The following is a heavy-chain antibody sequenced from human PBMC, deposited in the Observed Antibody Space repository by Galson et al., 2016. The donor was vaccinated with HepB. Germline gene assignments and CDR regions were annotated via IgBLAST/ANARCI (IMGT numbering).Heavy chain of an antibody. CDR3: ARDEFYGSSAYYSNCFDP. J-gene: IGHJ5*02. CDR1: GFTFSSYG. CDR2: IWYDGSNK. D-gene: IGHD3-22*01. V-gene: IGHV3-33*01. Sequence: SLRLSCAASGFTFSSYGMHWVRQAPGKGLEWVAGIWYDGSNKYYADSVKGRFTISRDNSKNTLYLQMNSLRAEDTAVYYCARDEFYGSSAYYSNCFDPWGQGTLVTVSS.